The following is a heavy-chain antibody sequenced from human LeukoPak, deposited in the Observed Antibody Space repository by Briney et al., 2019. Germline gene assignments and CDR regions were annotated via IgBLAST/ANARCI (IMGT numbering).Heavy chain of an antibody. Sequence: PGGSLRLSCAASGFTFSSYSMNWVRQAPGKGLEWVSSISNDGKYIYYADSVKGRFTISRDNAKSSLYLQMNSLRAEDTAVYYCAKDRRGATYFDYWGQGTLVTVSS. V-gene: IGHV3-21*01. J-gene: IGHJ4*02. CDR1: GFTFSSYS. CDR3: AKDRRGATYFDY. D-gene: IGHD1-26*01. CDR2: ISNDGKYI.